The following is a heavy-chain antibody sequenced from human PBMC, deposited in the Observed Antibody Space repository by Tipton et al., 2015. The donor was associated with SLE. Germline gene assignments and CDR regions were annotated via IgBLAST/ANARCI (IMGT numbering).Heavy chain of an antibody. Sequence: SLRLSCAASGFSFSNYGVHWVRQAPGKGLEWVALIWFDGSDKYYADSVKGRFAISRDNSKNTLYLQMNSLRPEDTAVYYCARDVVGTTEGLDYWGQGTLVTVSS. CDR2: IWFDGSDK. J-gene: IGHJ4*02. CDR1: GFSFSNYG. D-gene: IGHD1-26*01. CDR3: ARDVVGTTEGLDY. V-gene: IGHV3-33*08.